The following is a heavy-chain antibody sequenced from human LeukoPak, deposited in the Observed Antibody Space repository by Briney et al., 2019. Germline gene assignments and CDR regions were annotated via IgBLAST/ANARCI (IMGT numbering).Heavy chain of an antibody. D-gene: IGHD6-13*01. CDR2: ISAYNGNT. J-gene: IGHJ5*02. CDR1: GYTFTGYY. V-gene: IGHV1-18*04. Sequence: ASVKVSCKASGYTFTGYYMHRVRQAPGQGLEWMGWISAYNGNTNYAQKLQGRVAMTTDTSTSTAYMELRSLRSDDTAVYYCAGIRIAAAGRGFDPWGQGTLVTVSS. CDR3: AGIRIAAAGRGFDP.